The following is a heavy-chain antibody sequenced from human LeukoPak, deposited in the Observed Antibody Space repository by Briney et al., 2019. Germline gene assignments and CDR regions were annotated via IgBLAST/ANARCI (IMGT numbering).Heavy chain of an antibody. Sequence: ASVKVSCKASGYTFTSYGISWVRQAPGQGLERMGWISAYNGNTNYAQKLQGRVTMTTDTSTSTAYMELRSLRSDDTAVYYCVVLLWSRGDYWGQGTLVTVSS. CDR3: VVLLWSRGDY. V-gene: IGHV1-18*01. CDR2: ISAYNGNT. J-gene: IGHJ4*02. D-gene: IGHD3-10*01. CDR1: GYTFTSYG.